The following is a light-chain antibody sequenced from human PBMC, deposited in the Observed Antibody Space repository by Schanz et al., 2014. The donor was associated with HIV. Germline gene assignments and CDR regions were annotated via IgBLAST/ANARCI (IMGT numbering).Light chain of an antibody. CDR1: QIVSSTY. CDR3: HHYGGS. V-gene: IGKV3-20*01. CDR2: GAS. J-gene: IGKJ3*01. Sequence: EIVLTQSPGTLSLSPGERGTLSCRASQIVSSTYLAWYQQKPGQAPTLLIYGASNRATGVPDRFSGSGSGTDFTLTISGLEPEDFAVYYCHHYGGSFGPGTTVDYK.